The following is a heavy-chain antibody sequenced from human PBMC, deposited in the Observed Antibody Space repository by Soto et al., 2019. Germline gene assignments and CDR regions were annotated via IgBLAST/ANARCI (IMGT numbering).Heavy chain of an antibody. J-gene: IGHJ5*02. CDR2: IIPIFGTA. Sequence: SVKVSCKASGGTFSSYAISWVRQAPGQGLEWMGGIIPIFGTANYAQTFQGRVTINADESTSTAYMELRSLRSEDTAVYYCASRTYTGSYYEGNWFDPWGQGTLVTVSS. CDR3: ASRTYTGSYYEGNWFDP. D-gene: IGHD1-26*01. CDR1: GGTFSSYA. V-gene: IGHV1-69*13.